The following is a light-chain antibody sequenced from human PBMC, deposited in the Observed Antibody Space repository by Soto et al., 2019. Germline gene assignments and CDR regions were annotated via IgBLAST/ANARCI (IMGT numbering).Light chain of an antibody. CDR3: QHYDGSPRT. CDR2: GIF. V-gene: IGKV3-20*01. J-gene: IGKJ2*01. Sequence: TVLTQSPGTVFLSPGERATLYCRTSQSLKTNFLAWYQQRPGQAPRLLIYGIFNGAAGVPGRFSGSGSGTDFTLTINGLEPEDSAVYYCQHYDGSPRTFGLGTKVEVK. CDR1: QSLKTNF.